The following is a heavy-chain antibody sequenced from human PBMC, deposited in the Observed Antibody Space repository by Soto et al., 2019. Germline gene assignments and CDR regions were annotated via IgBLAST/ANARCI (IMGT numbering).Heavy chain of an antibody. V-gene: IGHV3-23*01. CDR1: GFTFSSYA. Sequence: DVQLLESGGGLVQPGGSLRLSCAASGFTFSSYAMSWVRQAPGKGLEWLSTIFGSGAGTYYEDSVKGRFTVSRDNSKNTVYLQMSSLRAEDTAIYFCANAPPESSSNAIWTGFFPAFDYWGQGTLVSVSS. CDR2: IFGSGAGT. D-gene: IGHD3-9*01. J-gene: IGHJ4*02. CDR3: ANAPPESSSNAIWTGFFPAFDY.